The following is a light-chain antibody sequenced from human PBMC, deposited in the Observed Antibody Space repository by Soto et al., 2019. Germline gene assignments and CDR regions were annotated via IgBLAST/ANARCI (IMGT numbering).Light chain of an antibody. J-gene: IGKJ2*01. V-gene: IGKV3-20*01. Sequence: EIVLTQSPGTLSLSPGERATLSCRASQSVSRSFLAWCQQKPGQAPRLLIYGASSRASGIPDRFSGSGSGTDFTLTISRLEPEDFAVYYCQQYGSSPPYTFGQGTKVEIK. CDR2: GAS. CDR1: QSVSRSF. CDR3: QQYGSSPPYT.